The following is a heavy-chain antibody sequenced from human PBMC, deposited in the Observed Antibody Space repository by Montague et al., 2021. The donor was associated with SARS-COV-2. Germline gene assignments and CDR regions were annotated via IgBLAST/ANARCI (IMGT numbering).Heavy chain of an antibody. CDR3: AKAARGYGGDVDS. Sequence: SETLSLTCSVSGDSVNRNYWSWVRQPPGKGLEWLGYILYSGSTYNPSPHSRVTMSLDTSKNHCSRHLIAVTAADTAVYYYAKAARGYGGDVDSWGQGTLVTVSS. CDR2: ILYSGST. J-gene: IGHJ4*02. D-gene: IGHD4-23*01. CDR1: GDSVNRNY. V-gene: IGHV4-59*02.